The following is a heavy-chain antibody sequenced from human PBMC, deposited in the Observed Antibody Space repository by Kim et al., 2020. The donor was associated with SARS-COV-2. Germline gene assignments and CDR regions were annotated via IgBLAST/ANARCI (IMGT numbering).Heavy chain of an antibody. CDR2: IWYDGSNK. J-gene: IGHJ6*02. D-gene: IGHD6-13*01. V-gene: IGHV3-33*01. Sequence: GGSLRLSCAASGFTFSSYGMHWVRQAPGKGLEWVAVIWYDGSNKYYADSVKGRFTISRDNSKNTLYLQMNSLRAEDTAVYYCARDTATGIAAAATYGMHDWGQGTTVTVSS. CDR3: ARDTATGIAAAATYGMHD. CDR1: GFTFSSYG.